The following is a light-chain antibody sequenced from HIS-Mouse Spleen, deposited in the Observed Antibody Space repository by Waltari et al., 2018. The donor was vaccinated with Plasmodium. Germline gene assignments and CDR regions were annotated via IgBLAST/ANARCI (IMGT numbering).Light chain of an antibody. V-gene: IGKV3-11*01. CDR1: QSVSSY. CDR3: QQRSNWAPLT. CDR2: DAS. Sequence: EIVLTQSPATLSLSPGERATLSCRASQSVSSYLAWYHQKPGQAPRLLIYDASNRATGIPARFSGSGSGTDFTLTISSLEPEDFAVYYCQQRSNWAPLTFGGGTKVEIK. J-gene: IGKJ4*01.